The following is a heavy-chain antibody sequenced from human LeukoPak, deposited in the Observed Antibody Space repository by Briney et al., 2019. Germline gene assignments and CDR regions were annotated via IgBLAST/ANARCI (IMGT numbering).Heavy chain of an antibody. CDR3: AKNAGYSYGLYYFDY. CDR2: LISSGAVT. J-gene: IGHJ4*02. Sequence: GGSLRLSCAASGFPFSNYAMSWVRQAPGKGLEWVSSLISSGAVTYYADSVKGRFTISRDNSKNTVHLQMDSLRAEDSAVYYCAKNAGYSYGLYYFDYWGQGTLVTVSS. D-gene: IGHD5-18*01. V-gene: IGHV3-23*01. CDR1: GFPFSNYA.